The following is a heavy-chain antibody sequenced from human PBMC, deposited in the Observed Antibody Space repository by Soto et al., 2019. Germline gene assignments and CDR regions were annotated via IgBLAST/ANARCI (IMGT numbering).Heavy chain of an antibody. V-gene: IGHV4-34*01. CDR1: GGSFSGYY. CDR3: ARGYPVVVVAATTFGPRTFDY. Sequence: QVQLQQWGAGLLKPSETLSLTCAVYGGSFSGYYWSWIRQPPGKGLEWIGEINHSGSTNYNPSLKSRVTISVDTSKNQFSLKLSSVTAADTAVYYCARGYPVVVVAATTFGPRTFDYWGQGTLVTVSS. CDR2: INHSGST. J-gene: IGHJ4*02. D-gene: IGHD2-15*01.